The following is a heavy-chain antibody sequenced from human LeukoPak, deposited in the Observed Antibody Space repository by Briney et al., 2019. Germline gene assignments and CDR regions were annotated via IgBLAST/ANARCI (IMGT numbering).Heavy chain of an antibody. Sequence: GGSLRLSCAASGFTFDDYAMHWVRQAPGKGLEWVSGISWNSGSIGYADSVKGRFTISRDNAKNSLYLQMNSLRAEDTALYYCAKDTGYDILTGYADYWGQGTPVTVSS. D-gene: IGHD3-9*01. J-gene: IGHJ4*02. CDR1: GFTFDDYA. V-gene: IGHV3-9*01. CDR2: ISWNSGSI. CDR3: AKDTGYDILTGYADY.